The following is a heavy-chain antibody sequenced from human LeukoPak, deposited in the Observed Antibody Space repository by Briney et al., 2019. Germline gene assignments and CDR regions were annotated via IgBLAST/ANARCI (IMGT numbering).Heavy chain of an antibody. V-gene: IGHV3-33*08. D-gene: IGHD1-1*01. J-gene: IGHJ6*02. CDR1: GGAFSGYY. CDR2: IWYDGSNK. Sequence: LSLTCAVYGGAFSGYYWSGIRQPPGKGLEWGAVIWYDGSNKYYADSLKGRFTISRDNSKNKLYLQMNSLRAEDTAVYYCARDRYLERPVGMDGWGQGTTVTVSS. CDR3: ARDRYLERPVGMDG.